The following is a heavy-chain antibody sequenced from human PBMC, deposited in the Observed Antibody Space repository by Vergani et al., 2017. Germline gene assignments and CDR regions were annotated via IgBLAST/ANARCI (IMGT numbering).Heavy chain of an antibody. D-gene: IGHD6-6*01. Sequence: QLQLQESGPRLVKPSETLSLTCSLSGMSISNNNYYWGWFRQPPGKGLEWIGSIYDSRNNNYSPSLKSRVSISVDKSKNQFSLNLTSVTAADTAVYYCARHLRQLARNDVFDIWGHGTLVTVSS. CDR1: GMSISNNNYY. CDR2: IYDSRNN. CDR3: ARHLRQLARNDVFDI. J-gene: IGHJ3*02. V-gene: IGHV4-39*01.